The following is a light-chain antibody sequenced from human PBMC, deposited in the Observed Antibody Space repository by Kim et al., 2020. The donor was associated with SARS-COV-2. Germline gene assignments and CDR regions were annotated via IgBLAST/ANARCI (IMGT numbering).Light chain of an antibody. CDR1: QNVNIW. CDR3: QQYHTHST. J-gene: IGKJ1*01. Sequence: ASVGDTVTITRRASQNVNIWLAWYQQKPGQVPKLLIHKTSGLQRGVPSRFSGGGSGTDFPLTIRSLQPDDFATYYCQQYHTHSTFGQGTKVDIK. CDR2: KTS. V-gene: IGKV1-5*03.